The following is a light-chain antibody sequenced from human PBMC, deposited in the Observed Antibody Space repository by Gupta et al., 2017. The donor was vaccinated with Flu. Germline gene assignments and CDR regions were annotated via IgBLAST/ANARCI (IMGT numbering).Light chain of an antibody. CDR2: GAS. V-gene: IGKV3-20*01. Sequence: EVVLTQSPGTLSLSPGERATLSCRASQSVTSNYLAWYQQKPGQTPRLLIYGASSRATGLPDRFSGSGSGTXFTLTIXRLEPEDFAVYYCQQYGGVPFTFGXGTRVEI. J-gene: IGKJ5*01. CDR3: QQYGGVPFT. CDR1: QSVTSNY.